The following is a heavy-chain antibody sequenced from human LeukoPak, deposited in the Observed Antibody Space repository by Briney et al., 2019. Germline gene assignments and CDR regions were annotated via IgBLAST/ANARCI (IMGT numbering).Heavy chain of an antibody. CDR2: INPNSGGT. D-gene: IGHD6-13*01. CDR3: ARGKSPIAAAGLSNWFDP. J-gene: IGHJ5*02. CDR1: GYTFTGYY. V-gene: IGHV1-2*02. Sequence: ASVKVSCKASGYTFTGYYMHWVRQAPGQGLEWMGWINPNSGGTNYAQKFQGRVTMTRDTSISTAYMELSRLRSDDTAVYYCARGKSPIAAAGLSNWFDPWGQGTLVTVSS.